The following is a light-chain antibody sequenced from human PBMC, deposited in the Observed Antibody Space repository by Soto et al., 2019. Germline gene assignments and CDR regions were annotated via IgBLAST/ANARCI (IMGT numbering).Light chain of an antibody. V-gene: IGKV1-5*01. Sequence: DRRISKYRKTVSASMRERVNITCLARQSISSWLAWYQQKPGKAPKLLIYDASSLESGVPSRFSGSGSGTEFTLTISSLQPDDFATYHCKPYTSYPPLTFGGGTKVDIK. J-gene: IGKJ4*01. CDR3: KPYTSYPPLT. CDR2: DAS. CDR1: QSISSW.